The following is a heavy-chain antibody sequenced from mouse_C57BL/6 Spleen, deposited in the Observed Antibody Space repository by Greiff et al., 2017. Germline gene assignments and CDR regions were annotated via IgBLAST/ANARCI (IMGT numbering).Heavy chain of an antibody. CDR1: GYSITSGYY. J-gene: IGHJ2*01. V-gene: IGHV3-6*01. D-gene: IGHD1-1*01. Sequence: EVQRVESGPGLVKPSQSLSLTCSVTGYSITSGYYWNWIRQFPGNKLEWMGYISYDGSNNYNPSLKNRISITRDTSKNQFFLKLNSVTTEDTATYYCARDNYYGSVYYFDYWGQGTTLTVSS. CDR2: ISYDGSN. CDR3: ARDNYYGSVYYFDY.